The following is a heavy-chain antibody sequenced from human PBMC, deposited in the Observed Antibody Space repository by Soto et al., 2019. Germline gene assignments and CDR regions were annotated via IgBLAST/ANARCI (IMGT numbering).Heavy chain of an antibody. CDR1: GFIFEDYA. CDR3: AKDVGSYYYDTSAYHYDY. J-gene: IGHJ4*02. V-gene: IGHV3-9*01. CDR2: ISWNSGTI. Sequence: SLRLSCVASGFIFEDYAMNGVRQGPGKGLEWVSGISWNSGTIGYADAVKGRFTISRDNAKNSLHLQMNSLRAEDTALYYCAKDVGSYYYDTSAYHYDYWGRGTQVTVSS. D-gene: IGHD3-22*01.